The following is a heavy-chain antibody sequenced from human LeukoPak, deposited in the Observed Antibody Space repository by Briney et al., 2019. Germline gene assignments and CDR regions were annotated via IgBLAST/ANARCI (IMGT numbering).Heavy chain of an antibody. CDR3: ARARATGSVTIGI. CDR2: MSNDGNSK. Sequence: GRSLRLSCAASGFTFGSYTMHWVRQAPGKGLEWVAVMSNDGNSKYYAGSVKGRFTISRDTSKSTLDPQMNGLRPEDTAVYYCARARATGSVTIGIWGQGTLVTVSS. CDR1: GFTFGSYT. J-gene: IGHJ4*02. V-gene: IGHV3-30-3*01. D-gene: IGHD4-17*01.